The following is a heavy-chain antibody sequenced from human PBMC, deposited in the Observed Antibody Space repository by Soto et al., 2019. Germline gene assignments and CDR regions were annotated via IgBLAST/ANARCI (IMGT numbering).Heavy chain of an antibody. D-gene: IGHD2-2*01. J-gene: IGHJ4*02. CDR1: GFTFRNYG. V-gene: IGHV3-33*01. CDR3: ARDRRSRCYDY. CDR2: IWYDGSNK. Sequence: QVQLVESGGGVVQPGRSLRLSCAASGFTFRNYGMHWVRQAPSKGLEWVAVIWYDGSNKYYTDSVKGRFTISRDDSKNTLYLQMNSLRAEDTAVYYCARDRRSRCYDYWGQGTLVTVSS.